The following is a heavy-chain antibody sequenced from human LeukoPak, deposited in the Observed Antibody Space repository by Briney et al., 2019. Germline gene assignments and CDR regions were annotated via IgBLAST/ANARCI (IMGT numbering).Heavy chain of an antibody. Sequence: GASVKVSCKASGYTFTGYYMHWVRQAPGQGLEWMGWINPNSGGTNYAQKFQGWVTMTRDTSISTAYMELSRLRSDDTAVYYCARVNGSGTRHAFDIWGQGTMVTVSS. J-gene: IGHJ3*02. CDR3: ARVNGSGTRHAFDI. D-gene: IGHD3-10*01. V-gene: IGHV1-2*04. CDR2: INPNSGGT. CDR1: GYTFTGYY.